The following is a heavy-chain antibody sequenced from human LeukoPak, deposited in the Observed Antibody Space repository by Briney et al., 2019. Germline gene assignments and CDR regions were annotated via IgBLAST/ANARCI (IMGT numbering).Heavy chain of an antibody. V-gene: IGHV4-59*01. CDR1: GGSIRSYY. CDR2: IYYTGST. CDR3: ARGDGYNLVYYYYGLDV. Sequence: SETLSLTCTVSGGSIRSYYWSWIRQPPGKGLEWIGYIYYTGSTNYNPSLKSRVTISVDTSMNQFSLKLSSVTAADTAVYYCARGDGYNLVYYYYGLDVWGQGTTVTVSS. J-gene: IGHJ6*02. D-gene: IGHD5-24*01.